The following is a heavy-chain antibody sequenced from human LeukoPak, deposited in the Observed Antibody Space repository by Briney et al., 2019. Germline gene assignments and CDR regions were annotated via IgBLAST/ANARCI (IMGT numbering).Heavy chain of an antibody. CDR3: ARIGPILGAAWVDY. D-gene: IGHD3-3*02. V-gene: IGHV4-28*01. Sequence: SDTLSLTCAVSGYSISSNHWWGWIRQPPGKGLGWIGYIFYAGSTYYNPSLKSRVTMSVDTSKNQFSLRLRSVTAVDTAVYYCARIGPILGAAWVDYWGQGTLVSVSS. J-gene: IGHJ4*02. CDR2: IFYAGST. CDR1: GYSISSNHW.